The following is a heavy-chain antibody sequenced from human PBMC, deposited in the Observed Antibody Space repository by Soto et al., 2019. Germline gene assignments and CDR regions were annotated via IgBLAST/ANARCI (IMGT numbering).Heavy chain of an antibody. V-gene: IGHV4-59*01. CDR2: IYYSGST. J-gene: IGHJ5*02. CDR3: ARESEDFGGNWLDP. Sequence: SETLSLTCTVSGGSISSYYWSWIRQPPGKGLEWIGYIYYSGSTNYNPSLKSRVTISVDTSKNQFSPKLGSVTAADTAVYYCARESEDFGGNWLDPWGQGTLVTVSS. CDR1: GGSISSYY. D-gene: IGHD3-10*01.